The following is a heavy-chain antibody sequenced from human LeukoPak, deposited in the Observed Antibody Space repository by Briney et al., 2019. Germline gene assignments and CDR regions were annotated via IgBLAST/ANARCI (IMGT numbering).Heavy chain of an antibody. CDR1: GGTFTSYS. Sequence: WASVKVSCKASGGTFTSYSVSWVRQAPGQGLEWMGWMSTYNGNTNYAQKLQGRVTMSTDTSTSTAYMELRSLRSDDTAVYYCARVLRYSFGWIDAFDIWGQGTMVTVSS. CDR3: ARVLRYSFGWIDAFDI. V-gene: IGHV1-18*01. J-gene: IGHJ3*02. D-gene: IGHD6-19*01. CDR2: MSTYNGNT.